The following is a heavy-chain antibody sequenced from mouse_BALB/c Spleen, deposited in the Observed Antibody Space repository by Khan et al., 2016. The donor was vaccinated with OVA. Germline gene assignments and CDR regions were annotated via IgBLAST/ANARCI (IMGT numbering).Heavy chain of an antibody. Sequence: EVQLLETGGGLVQPGGSRGLSCEGSGFTFSGFWMSWVRQTPGKTLEWIADINSDGSAINYAPSIKDRFTIFRDNDKNTLYLQMSNVRSEDTATYFCMRWGSEVHWGQGTLVTVSA. CDR1: GFTFSGFW. CDR2: INSDGSAI. CDR3: MRWGSEVH. V-gene: IGHV11-2*02. J-gene: IGHJ3*01.